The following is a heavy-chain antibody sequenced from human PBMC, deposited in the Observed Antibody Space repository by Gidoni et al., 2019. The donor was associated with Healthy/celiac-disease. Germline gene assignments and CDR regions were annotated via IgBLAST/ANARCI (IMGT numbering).Heavy chain of an antibody. CDR2: ISGSGGST. D-gene: IGHD3-10*01. CDR3: AKADYYGSGSYFFDY. Sequence: EVQLLESGGGLAQPGGSLRLSCAASGFPFSSYAMSWVRQAPGKGLEWVAAISGSGGSTYHADSVKGRFTISRDNSKDTLYLQMNSLRAEDTAVYYCAKADYYGSGSYFFDYWGQGTLVTVSS. J-gene: IGHJ4*02. V-gene: IGHV3-23*01. CDR1: GFPFSSYA.